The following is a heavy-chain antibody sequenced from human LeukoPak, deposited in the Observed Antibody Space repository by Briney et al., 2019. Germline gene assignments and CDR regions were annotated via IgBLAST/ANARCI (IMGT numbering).Heavy chain of an antibody. CDR2: FDPDDGET. J-gene: IGHJ4*02. D-gene: IGHD3-9*01. CDR1: GYTLTELS. Sequence: GASVKVSCKVSGYTLTELSMHWVRQAPGKGLEWMGGFDPDDGETIYAQKFQGRLTMTEDTSTYTAYMELSSLESEDTAMYYCSTETSRFSDWSLSYWGQGTLVTVSS. CDR3: STETSRFSDWSLSY. V-gene: IGHV1-24*01.